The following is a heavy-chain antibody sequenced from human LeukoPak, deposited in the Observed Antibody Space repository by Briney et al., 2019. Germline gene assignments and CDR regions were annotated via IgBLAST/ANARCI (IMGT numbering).Heavy chain of an antibody. J-gene: IGHJ6*04. CDR1: GGTFSSYA. CDR2: IIPIFGTA. CDR3: AGGAYRELLWFGELLSPLYYYGMDV. V-gene: IGHV1-69*13. Sequence: VASVKVSCKASGGTFSSYAISWVRQAPGQGLEWIGGIIPIFGTANYAQKFQGRVTITADESTSTAYMELSSLRSEDTAVYYCAGGAYRELLWFGELLSPLYYYGMDVWGKGTTVTVSS. D-gene: IGHD3-10*01.